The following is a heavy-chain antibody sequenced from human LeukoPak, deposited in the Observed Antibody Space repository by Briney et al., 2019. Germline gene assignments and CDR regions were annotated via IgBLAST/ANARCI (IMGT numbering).Heavy chain of an antibody. CDR1: GDSVSSNSAA. Sequence: SQTLSLTCAISGDSVSSNSAAWNWIRQSPSRGLEWLGRTYYRSKWYNDYAVSVKSRITINPDTSKNQFSLQLNSVTPEDTAVYYCARGQLMKQLVDYYYYMDVWGKGTTVTVSS. D-gene: IGHD6-6*01. V-gene: IGHV6-1*01. J-gene: IGHJ6*03. CDR2: TYYRSKWYN. CDR3: ARGQLMKQLVDYYYYMDV.